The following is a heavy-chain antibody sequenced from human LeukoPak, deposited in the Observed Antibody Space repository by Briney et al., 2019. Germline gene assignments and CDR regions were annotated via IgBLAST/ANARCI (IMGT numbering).Heavy chain of an antibody. CDR3: AREVGPTMFYIFDV. CDR2: IYSSGSA. J-gene: IGHJ3*01. Sequence: WETLSLTSTVSGGTIRSYYWSWIRQPAGKGLEWIGRIYSSGSANHNPSLKSRVTMSVDTSKNQFSLKLSSVTAADTAVYYCAREVGPTMFYIFDVWGQGTMVTISS. D-gene: IGHD1-26*01. CDR1: GGTIRSYY. V-gene: IGHV4-4*07.